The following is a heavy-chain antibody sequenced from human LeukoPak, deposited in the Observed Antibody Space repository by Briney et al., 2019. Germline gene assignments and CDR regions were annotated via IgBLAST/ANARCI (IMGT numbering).Heavy chain of an antibody. J-gene: IGHJ4*02. Sequence: SETLSLTCTVSGGSISSYYWSWIRQPPGKGLEWIGYIYYSGSTNYNPSLKSRVTISVDTTKNQFSLKLSSVTAADTAVYYCARGQTSSSWYAPFDYWGQGTLVTVSS. CDR3: ARGQTSSSWYAPFDY. CDR2: IYYSGST. CDR1: GGSISSYY. D-gene: IGHD6-13*01. V-gene: IGHV4-59*01.